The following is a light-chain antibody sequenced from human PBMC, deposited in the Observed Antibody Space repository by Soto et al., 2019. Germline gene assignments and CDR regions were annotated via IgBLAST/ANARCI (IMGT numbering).Light chain of an antibody. CDR3: QQYGSSLLFT. Sequence: EIVLTQSPGTLSLSPGERATLSCRASQSVSSSYLAWYQQKPGQAPSLLIYGASSRATGIPDRFSGSGSGTDFTLTISRREPEDFAVYYCQQYGSSLLFTFGPGTKVDIK. V-gene: IGKV3-20*01. J-gene: IGKJ3*01. CDR2: GAS. CDR1: QSVSSSY.